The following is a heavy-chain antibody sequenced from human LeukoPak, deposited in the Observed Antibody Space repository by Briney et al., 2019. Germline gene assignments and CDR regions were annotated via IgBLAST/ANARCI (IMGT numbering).Heavy chain of an antibody. Sequence: GGSLRLSCAASGFTFISYDMHWVRQPTGRGLEWVSGIDTAGGTYYAGSVKGRFTISRENAKNSLSLQMNSLRAGDTAVYYCARKRSGLGSYSDAFVIRGQGTMVTVSS. CDR2: IDTAGGT. CDR3: ARKRSGLGSYSDAFVI. CDR1: GFTFISYD. D-gene: IGHD3-10*01. J-gene: IGHJ3*02. V-gene: IGHV3-13*04.